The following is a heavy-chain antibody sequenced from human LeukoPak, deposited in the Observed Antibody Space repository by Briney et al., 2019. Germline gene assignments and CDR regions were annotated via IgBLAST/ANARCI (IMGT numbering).Heavy chain of an antibody. CDR3: ARDIRGESWASYYFDY. CDR1: GYTFTGYY. D-gene: IGHD2-21*01. Sequence: GASVKVSCKASGYTFTGYYSHWVRQAPGQGLEWMGWISAYNSNTNYAQKLQGRVTVTTDTSTSTAYMELRSLSSDDTAVYYCARDIRGESWASYYFDYWGQGTLVTVSS. V-gene: IGHV1-18*04. J-gene: IGHJ4*02. CDR2: ISAYNSNT.